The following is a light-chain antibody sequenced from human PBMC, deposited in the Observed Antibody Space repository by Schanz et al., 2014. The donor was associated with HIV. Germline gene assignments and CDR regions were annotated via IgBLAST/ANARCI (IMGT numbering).Light chain of an antibody. CDR3: QSYDSSLSAVV. Sequence: QSALTQPASVSASPGQSITISCTGTSTDIGAYNFVSWYQQQPGKAPKLMIYHVSDRPAGVSDRFSGSKSGNMASLTISGVQPEDEADYYCQSYDSSLSAVVFGGGTKLTVL. V-gene: IGLV2-14*03. CDR1: STDIGAYNF. CDR2: HVS. J-gene: IGLJ2*01.